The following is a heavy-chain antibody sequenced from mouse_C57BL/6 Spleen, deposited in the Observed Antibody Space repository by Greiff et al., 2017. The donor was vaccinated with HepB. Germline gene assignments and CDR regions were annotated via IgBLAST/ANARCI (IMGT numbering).Heavy chain of an antibody. D-gene: IGHD1-1*01. V-gene: IGHV1-15*01. CDR3: TGTTVVAMDFDV. CDR1: GYTFTDYE. CDR2: IDPETGGT. J-gene: IGHJ1*03. Sequence: VQLQQSGAELVRPGASVTLSCKASGYTFTDYEMHWVKQTPVHGLEWIGAIDPETGGTAYNQKFKGKAILTADKSSSTAYMELRSLTSEDSAVYYCTGTTVVAMDFDVWGTRTTVTVSS.